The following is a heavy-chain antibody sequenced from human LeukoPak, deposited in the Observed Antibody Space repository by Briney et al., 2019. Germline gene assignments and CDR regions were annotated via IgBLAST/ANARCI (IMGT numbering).Heavy chain of an antibody. CDR3: ARQHDSSGFYFDY. Sequence: SETLSLTCTVSGGSISMFYWSWIRRPPGKGLEWIGYMHYSGYTNYNPSLKSRVTISGDTSKNQFSLKLSSVTAADTALYYCARQHDSSGFYFDYWGQGTLVTVSS. J-gene: IGHJ4*02. V-gene: IGHV4-59*08. CDR2: MHYSGYT. CDR1: GGSISMFY. D-gene: IGHD3-22*01.